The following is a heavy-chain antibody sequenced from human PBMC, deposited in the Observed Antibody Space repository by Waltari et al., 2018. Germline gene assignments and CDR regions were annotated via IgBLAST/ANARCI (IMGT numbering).Heavy chain of an antibody. Sequence: EVQLLESGGGLVQPGGSLRLSCAASGFTFSSYAMSWVRQAPGKGLEWVAVIYSGGSTYYAESVKCRFTTSRDNSKNTLYLQMNSRRAEDTAVDSCAKGKDYDIWTGYPDPAAFDYWGQGTLVTVSS. CDR1: GFTFSSYA. J-gene: IGHJ4*02. CDR2: IYSGGST. D-gene: IGHD3-9*01. CDR3: AKGKDYDIWTGYPDPAAFDY. V-gene: IGHV3-23*03.